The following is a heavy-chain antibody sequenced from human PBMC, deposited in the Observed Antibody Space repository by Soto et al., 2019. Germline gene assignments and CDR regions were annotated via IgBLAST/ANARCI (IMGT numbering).Heavy chain of an antibody. CDR3: VKDRMSYNSVWDPFDI. CDR1: GFTFSSYG. J-gene: IGHJ3*02. V-gene: IGHV3-23*01. D-gene: IGHD3-10*01. Sequence: GGSLRLSCAASGFTFSSYGMHWVRQAPGKGLESVSSAGGGDDTYYADSVKGRFIISRDNSKSTLSLRLNGLRAEDTAVYYCVKDRMSYNSVWDPFDIWGQGIMVTVS. CDR2: AGGGDDT.